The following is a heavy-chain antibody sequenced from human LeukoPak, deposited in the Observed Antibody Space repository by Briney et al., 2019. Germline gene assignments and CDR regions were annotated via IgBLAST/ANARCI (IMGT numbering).Heavy chain of an antibody. CDR2: IIPIFGTA. J-gene: IGHJ6*03. CDR3: ATRELVQDYYYMDV. V-gene: IGHV1-69*05. Sequence: SVKVSCKASGGTFSSYAISWVRQAPGQGLEWMGRIIPIFGTANYAQKFQGRVTITTDESTSTAYMELSSLRPEDTAVYYCATRELVQDYYYMDVWGKGTTVTVSS. CDR1: GGTFSSYA. D-gene: IGHD6-13*01.